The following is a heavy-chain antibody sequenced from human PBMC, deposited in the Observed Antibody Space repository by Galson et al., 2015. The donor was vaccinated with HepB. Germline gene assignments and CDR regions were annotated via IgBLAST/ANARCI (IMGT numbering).Heavy chain of an antibody. CDR3: ARDGDYYGSGSYGERLLYYYGMDV. CDR2: INAGNGNT. D-gene: IGHD3-10*01. Sequence: SVKVSCKASGYTFTSYAMHWVRQAPGQRLEWMGWINAGNGNTKYSQKFQGRVTITRDTSASTAYMELSSLRSEDTAVYYCARDGDYYGSGSYGERLLYYYGMDVWGQGTTVTVSS. CDR1: GYTFTSYA. V-gene: IGHV1-3*01. J-gene: IGHJ6*02.